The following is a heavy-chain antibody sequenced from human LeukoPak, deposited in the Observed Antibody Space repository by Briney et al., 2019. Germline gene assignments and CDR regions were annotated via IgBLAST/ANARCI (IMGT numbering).Heavy chain of an antibody. CDR3: AKGAASHYYYYYMDV. V-gene: IGHV3-9*03. Sequence: GGSLRLSCAASGFTFDDYGMSWVRQAPGKGLEWVSGISWNSGSIGYADSVKGRFTISRDNAKNSLYLQMNSLRAEDMALYYCAKGAASHYYYYYMDVWGKGTTVTASS. CDR1: GFTFDDYG. CDR2: ISWNSGSI. J-gene: IGHJ6*03.